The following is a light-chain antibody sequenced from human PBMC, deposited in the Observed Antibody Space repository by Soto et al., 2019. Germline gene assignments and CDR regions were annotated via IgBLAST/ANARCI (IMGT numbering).Light chain of an antibody. CDR1: TGTVTSGHY. CDR3: LLYYGGAVV. Sequence: QTVVTQEPSRTVSPGGTVTRTCASSTGTVTSGHYQNWLQQKPGQAPRALIYSTDTRHSWTPARFSGSLLGGKAALTLSGVQPEDEADYYCLLYYGGAVVFGGGTELTVL. V-gene: IGLV7-43*01. J-gene: IGLJ2*01. CDR2: STD.